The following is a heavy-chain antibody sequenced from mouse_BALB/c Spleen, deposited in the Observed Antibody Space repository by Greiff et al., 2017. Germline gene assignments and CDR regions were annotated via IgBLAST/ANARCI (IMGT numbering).Heavy chain of an antibody. CDR2: IDPANGNT. Sequence: EVKLVESGAELVKPGASVKLSCTASGFNIQDTYMHWVKQRPEQGLEWIGRIDPANGNTKYDPKFQGKATITADTSSNTAYLQLSSLTSEDTAVYYCARGGDGYYLYAMDYWGQGTSVTVSS. CDR1: GFNIQDTY. CDR3: ARGGDGYYLYAMDY. J-gene: IGHJ4*01. D-gene: IGHD2-3*01. V-gene: IGHV14-3*02.